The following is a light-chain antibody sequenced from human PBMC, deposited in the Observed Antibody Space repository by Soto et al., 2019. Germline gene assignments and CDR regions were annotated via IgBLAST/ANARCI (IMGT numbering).Light chain of an antibody. J-gene: IGLJ2*01. V-gene: IGLV1-44*01. CDR1: SSNIGSNT. Sequence: QSVLTQPPSASGTPGQRVTISCSGSSSNIGSNTVNWYQQFPGTAPKLLIYSNSRRPSGVPDRFSGSKSGTSASLAISGLQSEYEADYYCAAWDDSLNGPVFGGGTKVTVL. CDR2: SNS. CDR3: AAWDDSLNGPV.